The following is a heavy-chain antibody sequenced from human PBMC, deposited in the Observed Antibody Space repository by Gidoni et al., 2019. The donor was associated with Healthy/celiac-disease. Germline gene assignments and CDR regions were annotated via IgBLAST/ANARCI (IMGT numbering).Heavy chain of an antibody. CDR2: IIGSGGST. V-gene: IGHV3-23*01. D-gene: IGHD5-12*01. CDR3: AKGSSRYGYND. Sequence: EVQLLESGGGLVQPGGSLRLACAASGFTFSSYAMSWVRQAPGKGLEWVSAIIGSGGSTYYADSVKGRFTISRDNSKNSLYLQMNSLRAEDTAVYYCAKGSSRYGYNDWGQGTLVTVSS. J-gene: IGHJ4*02. CDR1: GFTFSSYA.